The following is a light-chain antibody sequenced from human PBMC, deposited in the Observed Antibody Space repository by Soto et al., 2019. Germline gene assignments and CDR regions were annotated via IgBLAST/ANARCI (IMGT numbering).Light chain of an antibody. V-gene: IGKV1-33*01. J-gene: IGKJ4*01. CDR3: QQHENLPPT. CDR1: QDISNS. Sequence: DCEMTRSPSSVSASVVDRVGLTWRASQDISNSLNWYQQKPGRAPKFLIYDASNLETGVPSRFSGSGSGTDFTFTISSLQPEDIATYYCQQHENLPPTFGGGTKVDIK. CDR2: DAS.